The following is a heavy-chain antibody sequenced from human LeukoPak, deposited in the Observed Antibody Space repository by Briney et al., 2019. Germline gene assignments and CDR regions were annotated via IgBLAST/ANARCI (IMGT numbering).Heavy chain of an antibody. D-gene: IGHD1-7*01. V-gene: IGHV1-18*01. CDR1: GFTFTSYG. Sequence: ASVKVSCKASGFTFTSYGISWVRQAPGQGLEWMGWISAYNGNTNYAQKLQGRVTMTTDTSTSTAYMELRSLRSDDTAVYYCARDTARTGTTPPLKDWGQGTLVTVSS. CDR3: ARDTARTGTTPPLKD. J-gene: IGHJ4*02. CDR2: ISAYNGNT.